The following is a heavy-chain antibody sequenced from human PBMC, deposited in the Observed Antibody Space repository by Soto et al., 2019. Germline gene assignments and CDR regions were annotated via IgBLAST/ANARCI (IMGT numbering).Heavy chain of an antibody. CDR1: GFTFSSYA. J-gene: IGHJ6*02. V-gene: IGHV3-30-3*01. Sequence: GGSLRLSCAASGFTFSSYAMHWVRQAPGKGLEWVAVISYDGSNKYYADSVKGRFTISRDNSKNTLYLQMNSLRAEDTAVYYCARNIRGDYVSVYYYYGMDVWGQGTTVTVSS. CDR3: ARNIRGDYVSVYYYYGMDV. D-gene: IGHD4-17*01. CDR2: ISYDGSNK.